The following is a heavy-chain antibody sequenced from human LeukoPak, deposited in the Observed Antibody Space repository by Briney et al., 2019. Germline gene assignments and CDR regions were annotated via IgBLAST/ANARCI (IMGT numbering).Heavy chain of an antibody. Sequence: GASVKVSCKASGGTFSAYAISWVRQAPGQGLEWMGGLIPIFGAPDYAQNFQGRVTITTDESAATTYMELNSLTSEDTAVYYCARHLWSGPHYFDYWGXGTLITVSS. V-gene: IGHV1-69*05. CDR3: ARHLWSGPHYFDY. J-gene: IGHJ4*02. CDR1: GGTFSAYA. D-gene: IGHD3-3*01. CDR2: LIPIFGAP.